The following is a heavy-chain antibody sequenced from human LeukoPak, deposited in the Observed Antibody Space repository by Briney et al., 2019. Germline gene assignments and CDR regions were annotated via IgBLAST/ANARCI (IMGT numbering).Heavy chain of an antibody. CDR2: IYTSGST. D-gene: IGHD2-8*02. CDR3: ARHLTGSSVCIEY. J-gene: IGHJ4*02. Sequence: KPSETLSLTCTVSDGSICNYYWSWIRQPPGKGLEWIGYIYTSGSTNYNPSLKSRVTISVDTSKNQFSLKLSSVTAADTAVYYCARHLTGSSVCIEYWGQGTLVTVPS. V-gene: IGHV4-4*09. CDR1: DGSICNYY.